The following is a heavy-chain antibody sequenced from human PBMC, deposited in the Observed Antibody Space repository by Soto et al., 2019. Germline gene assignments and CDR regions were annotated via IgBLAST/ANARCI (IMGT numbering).Heavy chain of an antibody. CDR3: ARVEYSSSSPLYYYYGMDV. V-gene: IGHV5-51*01. J-gene: IGHJ6*02. Sequence: PGESLKISCKESGYSFTSYWIGWVRQMPGKGLEWMGIIYPGDSDTRYSPSFQGQVTISADKSISTAYLQWSSLKASDTAMYYCARVEYSSSSPLYYYYGMDVWGQGITVTVSS. CDR1: GYSFTSYW. D-gene: IGHD6-6*01. CDR2: IYPGDSDT.